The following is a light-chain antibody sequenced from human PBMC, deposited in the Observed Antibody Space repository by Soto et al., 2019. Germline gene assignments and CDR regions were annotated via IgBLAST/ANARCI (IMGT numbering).Light chain of an antibody. V-gene: IGLV1-51*01. J-gene: IGLJ2*01. CDR3: GTWDSSLSAVV. CDR2: DNN. CDR1: SSNIGNNY. Sequence: QSVLTQPPSVSEAPGQKVTISCSGSSSNIGNNYVSWYQQLPGTAPKLLIYDNNKRPSGIPDRFSGSKSGTSATLGITGLQTGDEADYYCGTWDSSLSAVVFGAGTKLTVL.